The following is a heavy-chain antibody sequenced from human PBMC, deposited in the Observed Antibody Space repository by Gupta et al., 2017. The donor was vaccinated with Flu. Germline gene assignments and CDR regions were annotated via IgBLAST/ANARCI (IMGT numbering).Heavy chain of an antibody. CDR1: GFTFSSYS. CDR2: ISSSSSYI. V-gene: IGHV3-21*01. Sequence: EVQLVESGGGLVKPGGSLRLSCAASGFTFSSYSMNWVRQAPGKGLEWVSSISSSSSYIYYADSVKGRFTISRDNAKNSLYLQMNSLRAEDTAVYYCARGTRSNKVDYWGQGTLVTVSS. CDR3: ARGTRSNKVDY. J-gene: IGHJ4*02. D-gene: IGHD2-2*01.